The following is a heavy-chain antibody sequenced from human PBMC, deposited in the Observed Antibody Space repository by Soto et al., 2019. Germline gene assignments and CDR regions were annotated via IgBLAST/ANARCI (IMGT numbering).Heavy chain of an antibody. CDR1: GGSISSGGYY. J-gene: IGHJ4*02. D-gene: IGHD6-13*01. Sequence: QVQLQESGPGLVKPSQTLSLTCTVSGGSISSGGYYWSWIRQHPGKGLEWIGYIYYSGSTYYNPSLKSRVTISVDTSKNRFSLKLSSVTAADTAVYYCARGGGWAAAPIDYWGQGTLVTVSS. V-gene: IGHV4-31*03. CDR3: ARGGGWAAAPIDY. CDR2: IYYSGST.